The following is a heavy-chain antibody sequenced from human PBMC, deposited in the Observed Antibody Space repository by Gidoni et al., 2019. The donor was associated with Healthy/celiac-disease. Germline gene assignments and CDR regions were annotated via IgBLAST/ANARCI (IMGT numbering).Heavy chain of an antibody. J-gene: IGHJ2*01. V-gene: IGHV3-30*18. CDR3: AKRGAGGPKPLSSYWYFDL. D-gene: IGHD3-16*01. Sequence: QVQLVESGGGVVQPGRSLRLSCAASGFTFSSYGMHWVRQAPGKGLEWVAVKSYDGSNKYYADSVKGRFTISRENSKNTLYLQMNSLRAEDTAVYYCAKRGAGGPKPLSSYWYFDLWGRGTLVTVSS. CDR1: GFTFSSYG. CDR2: KSYDGSNK.